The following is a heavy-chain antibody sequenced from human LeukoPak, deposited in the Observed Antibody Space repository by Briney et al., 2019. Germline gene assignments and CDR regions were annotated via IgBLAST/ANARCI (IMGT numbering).Heavy chain of an antibody. V-gene: IGHV3-23*01. CDR1: GFTFSSYA. J-gene: IGHJ3*02. D-gene: IGHD4-17*01. CDR2: ISGSGGST. Sequence: HAGGSLRLSCAASGFTFSSYAMSWVRQAPGKGLEWVSAISGSGGSTYYADSVKGRFTISRDNAKNSLYLQMNSLRAEDTAVYYCARAMEGRSDYGDSDAFDIWGQGTMVTVSS. CDR3: ARAMEGRSDYGDSDAFDI.